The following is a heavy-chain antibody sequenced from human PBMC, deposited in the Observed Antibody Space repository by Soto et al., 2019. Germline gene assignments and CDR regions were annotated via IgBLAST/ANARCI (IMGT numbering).Heavy chain of an antibody. CDR2: IIPIFGTA. D-gene: IGHD6-13*01. Sequence: SVNVSCKSSGGTFSSYTISWVRRGPGQGLEWMGGIIPIFGTANYAQKFQGRVTITADESTSTAYMELSSLRSEDTAVYYCASAAGTSAYAFDIWGQGTMVTVSS. V-gene: IGHV1-69*13. CDR1: GGTFSSYT. CDR3: ASAAGTSAYAFDI. J-gene: IGHJ3*02.